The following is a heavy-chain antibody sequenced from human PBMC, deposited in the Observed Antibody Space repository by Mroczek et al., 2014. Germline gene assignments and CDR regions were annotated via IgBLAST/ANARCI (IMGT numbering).Heavy chain of an antibody. CDR2: INPNSGGT. Sequence: QVQLVESGAEVKKPGASVKVSCKASGYTFTGYYMHWVRQAPGQGLEWMGWINPNSGGTNYAQKFQGRVTMTRDTSISTAYMELSRLRSDDTAVYYCARGQDYRAVAGDENYWGQGTLVTVSS. J-gene: IGHJ4*02. CDR1: GYTFTGYY. V-gene: IGHV1-2*02. D-gene: IGHD6-19*01. CDR3: ARGQDYRAVAGDENY.